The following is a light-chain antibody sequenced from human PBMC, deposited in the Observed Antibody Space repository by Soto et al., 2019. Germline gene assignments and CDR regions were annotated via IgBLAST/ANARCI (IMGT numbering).Light chain of an antibody. CDR2: EVN. Sequence: QSALTQPASVSGSPGQWITISCAGTSSDIGNYHFVSWYQQHPGKAPKLIICEVNKRPSGISDRFSGSKSGNTASLTISGLQAEDEADYYCCSYAGTVAYVFGSGTKVTVL. CDR1: SSDIGNYHF. V-gene: IGLV2-23*02. J-gene: IGLJ1*01. CDR3: CSYAGTVAYV.